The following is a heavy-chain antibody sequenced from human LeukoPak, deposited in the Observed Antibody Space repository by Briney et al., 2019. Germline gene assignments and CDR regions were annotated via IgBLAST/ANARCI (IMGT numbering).Heavy chain of an antibody. CDR3: ARVAGGSGSSESDY. CDR1: GFTVSSNY. CDR2: IYSGGST. Sequence: GGSLRLSCAASGFTVSSNYMTWVRQAPGKGLEWVSVIYSGGSTYYADSVKGRFTISRDNARNSLYLQMISLRAEDTAVYYCARVAGGSGSSESDYWGQGTLVTVSS. J-gene: IGHJ4*02. V-gene: IGHV3-53*01. D-gene: IGHD3-10*01.